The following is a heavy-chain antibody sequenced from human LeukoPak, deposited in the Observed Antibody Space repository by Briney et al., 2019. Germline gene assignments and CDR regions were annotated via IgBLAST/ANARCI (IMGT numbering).Heavy chain of an antibody. J-gene: IGHJ4*02. Sequence: NPSETLSLTCTVSGGSISSYYWSWIRQPPGKGLEWIGYIYYGGSTNYNPSLKSRVTISVDTSKNQFSLKLSSVTAADTAVYYCARDSSSGWRPFDYWGQGTLVTVSS. CDR3: ARDSSSGWRPFDY. V-gene: IGHV4-59*01. CDR1: GGSISSYY. CDR2: IYYGGST. D-gene: IGHD6-19*01.